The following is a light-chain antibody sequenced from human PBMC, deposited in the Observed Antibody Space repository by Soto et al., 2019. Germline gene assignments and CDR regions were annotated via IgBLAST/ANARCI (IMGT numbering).Light chain of an antibody. V-gene: IGLV2-14*01. J-gene: IGLJ2*01. CDR2: EVS. CDR1: SSDVGGYAY. CDR3: SSYTSSTTPV. Sequence: QSALTQPASVSGSPGQSITISCTGTSSDVGGYAYVSWYQQYPGKAPKLVISEVSNRPSGVSHRFSGSKSGNTASLTISGLRAEDEADYYCSSYTSSTTPVFGGGTKLTVL.